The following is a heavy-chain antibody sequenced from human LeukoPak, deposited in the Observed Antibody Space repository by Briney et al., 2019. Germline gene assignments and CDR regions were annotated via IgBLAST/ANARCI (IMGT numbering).Heavy chain of an antibody. CDR2: ISGSGAGT. Sequence: PGGSLRLSCAASGFTFSSYAMNWVRQAPGKGLEWVSGISGSGAGTYYADSVKGRFTISRDNSKNTLYLQMNSLRAEDTAVYYCARGVKYSSSGRRLDPWGQGTLVTVSS. J-gene: IGHJ5*02. CDR3: ARGVKYSSSGRRLDP. V-gene: IGHV3-23*01. CDR1: GFTFSSYA. D-gene: IGHD6-13*01.